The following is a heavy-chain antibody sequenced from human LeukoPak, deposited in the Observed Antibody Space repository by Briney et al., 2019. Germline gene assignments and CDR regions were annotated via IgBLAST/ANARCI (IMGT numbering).Heavy chain of an antibody. Sequence: GGSLRLSCAASEFSVGSNYMTWVRQAPGKGLEWVSLIYSGGSTYYADSVKGRFTISRDNSKNTLYLQMNSLRAEDTAVYYCAKDSSYCFDYWGQGTLVTVSS. J-gene: IGHJ4*02. D-gene: IGHD1-26*01. V-gene: IGHV3-66*01. CDR2: IYSGGST. CDR1: EFSVGSNY. CDR3: AKDSSYCFDY.